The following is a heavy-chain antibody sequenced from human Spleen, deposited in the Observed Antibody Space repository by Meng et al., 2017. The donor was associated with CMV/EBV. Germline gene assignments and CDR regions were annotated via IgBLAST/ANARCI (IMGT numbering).Heavy chain of an antibody. CDR2: MYYSGIT. V-gene: IGHV4-39*07. CDR1: GGSVSSSSYY. CDR3: ARDSKEVYDLWSGEADYFDY. J-gene: IGHJ4*02. Sequence: GSLRLSCTVSGGSVSSSSYYWGWIRQPPGKGLEWIGNMYYSGITYYNPSLKSRVTISLDTSENQFSLRLSSVTAADTAVYYCARDSKEVYDLWSGEADYFDYWGQGKLVTVSS. D-gene: IGHD3-3*01.